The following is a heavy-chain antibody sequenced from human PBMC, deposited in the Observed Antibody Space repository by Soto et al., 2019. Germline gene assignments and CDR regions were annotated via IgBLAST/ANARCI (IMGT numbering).Heavy chain of an antibody. D-gene: IGHD4-17*01. CDR2: ISSSGDST. CDR3: AHPRGYGVFDAVDI. V-gene: IGHV3-23*01. Sequence: EVQLLETGGGLVQRGGSLSLSCAASGFIFRTYAMNWVRQAPGKGLEWVSAISSSGDSTYYAESVRGRFTISRDNSINTLYLHMRSLRPEDTAVYYCAHPRGYGVFDAVDIWGQGTMVTVSS. J-gene: IGHJ3*02. CDR1: GFIFRTYA.